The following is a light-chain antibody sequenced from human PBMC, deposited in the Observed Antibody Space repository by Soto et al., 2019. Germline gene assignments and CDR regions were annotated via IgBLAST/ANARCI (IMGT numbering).Light chain of an antibody. CDR2: EGS. J-gene: IGLJ1*01. CDR1: SSDVGSYNL. CDR3: CSYVGRSTFYV. Sequence: QSALTQPASVSGSPGQSITISCTGTSSDVGSYNLVSWYQQHPGKAPKLMIYEGSKRPSGISNRFSGSKSGNTASLTISGLQAEDEADYYCCSYVGRSTFYVFGTGTKLTVL. V-gene: IGLV2-23*01.